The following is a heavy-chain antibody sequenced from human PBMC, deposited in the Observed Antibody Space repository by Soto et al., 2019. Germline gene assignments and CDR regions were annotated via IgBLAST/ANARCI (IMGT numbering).Heavy chain of an antibody. CDR1: GFTFSDYY. CDR3: ARDPRGCSGGSCFFYYYYGMDV. D-gene: IGHD2-15*01. Sequence: GGSLRLSCAASGFTFSDYYMSWIRQAPGKGLEWVSYISSSGSTIYYADSVKGRFTISRDNAKNSLYLQMNSLRAEDTAVYYCARDPRGCSGGSCFFYYYYGMDVWGQGTTVTVSS. V-gene: IGHV3-11*01. CDR2: ISSSGSTI. J-gene: IGHJ6*02.